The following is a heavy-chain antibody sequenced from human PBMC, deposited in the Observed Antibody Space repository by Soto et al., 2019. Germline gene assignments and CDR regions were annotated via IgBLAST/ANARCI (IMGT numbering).Heavy chain of an antibody. CDR3: ARGSYYDYVWGSSLVY. V-gene: IGHV1-69*13. CDR1: GGTFSSYA. D-gene: IGHD3-16*01. Sequence: WASVKVSCKASGGTFSSYAISWVRQAPGQGLEWMGGIIPIFGTANYAQKFQGRVTITADESTSTAYMELSSLRSEDTAVYYCARGSYYDYVWGSSLVYWGQGTLVTVSS. J-gene: IGHJ4*02. CDR2: IIPIFGTA.